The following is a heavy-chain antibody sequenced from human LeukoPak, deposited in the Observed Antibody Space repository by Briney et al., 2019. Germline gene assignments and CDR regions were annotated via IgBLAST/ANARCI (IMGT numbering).Heavy chain of an antibody. CDR2: ISSRGTNI. V-gene: IGHV3-21*01. D-gene: IGHD2-2*01. Sequence: KPGGSLRLSCAASGFTFNIYAINWVRQAPGNGLEWVSSISSRGTNIYYADSLKGRFTVSRDNAKNSLFLQMNSLRAEDTAVYYCARVAGYCDSTSNCYSDYWGQGTLVTVSS. J-gene: IGHJ4*02. CDR3: ARVAGYCDSTSNCYSDY. CDR1: GFTFNIYA.